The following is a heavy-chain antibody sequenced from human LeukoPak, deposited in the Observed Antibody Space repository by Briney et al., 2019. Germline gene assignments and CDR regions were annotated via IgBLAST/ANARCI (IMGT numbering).Heavy chain of an antibody. J-gene: IGHJ6*02. CDR1: GFTVSSNY. D-gene: IGHD6-13*01. CDR2: ISYDGTKK. V-gene: IGHV3-30*03. Sequence: PGGSLRLSCAASGFTVSSNYMSWVRQAPGKGLEWVAVISYDGTKKYYADSVRGRFTISRDSSKNTLYLQMNRLRAEDTAVYYCARDTRYSSSWSFYGMDVWGQGTTVTVSS. CDR3: ARDTRYSSSWSFYGMDV.